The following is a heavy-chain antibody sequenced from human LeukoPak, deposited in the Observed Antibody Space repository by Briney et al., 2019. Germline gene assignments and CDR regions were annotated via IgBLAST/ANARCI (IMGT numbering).Heavy chain of an antibody. D-gene: IGHD1-26*01. CDR2: IWYDGSNK. V-gene: IGHV3-33*01. CDR3: ARDGGSNPFDY. CDR1: GFTLSSYG. Sequence: GGSLRLSCAASGFTLSSYGMHWVRKDPGKGLMRVAVIWYDGSNKYYADSVKGRFTISRDNSKNTLYLQMNSLRAEDTAVYYCARDGGSNPFDYWGQGTLVTVSS. J-gene: IGHJ4*02.